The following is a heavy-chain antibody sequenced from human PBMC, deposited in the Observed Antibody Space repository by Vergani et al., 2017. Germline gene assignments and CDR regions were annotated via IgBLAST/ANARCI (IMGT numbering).Heavy chain of an antibody. CDR2: ISVDNGET. D-gene: IGHD1-26*01. CDR1: GYTFRNYG. Sequence: QGQLVQSGAEVKKPGASVKVSCEGSGYTFRNYGISWVRQAPGEGLEWLGWISVDNGETKFAQKFQGRVTMTRDTSTNTDYMEMGSLSSDDTAVYYCARDRGNSGDYNFDYWGQGTLVTVSS. CDR3: ARDRGNSGDYNFDY. V-gene: IGHV1-18*04. J-gene: IGHJ4*02.